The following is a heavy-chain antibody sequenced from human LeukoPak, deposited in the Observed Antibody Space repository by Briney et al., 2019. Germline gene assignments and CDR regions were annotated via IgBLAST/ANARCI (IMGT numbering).Heavy chain of an antibody. Sequence: TSETLSLTCTVSGGSISSYYWSWIRQPPGKGLEWIGYLYYSGSTNYNPSLKSRVTISVDTSKNQFSLKLSSVTAADTAVYYCARWVGSGSYYSEYYFDYWGQGTLVTVSS. D-gene: IGHD3-10*01. CDR3: ARWVGSGSYYSEYYFDY. CDR2: LYYSGST. CDR1: GGSISSYY. J-gene: IGHJ4*02. V-gene: IGHV4-59*01.